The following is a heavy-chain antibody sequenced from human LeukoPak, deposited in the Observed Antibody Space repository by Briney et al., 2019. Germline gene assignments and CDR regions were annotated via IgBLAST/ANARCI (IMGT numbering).Heavy chain of an antibody. J-gene: IGHJ4*02. Sequence: SETLSLTCTVSGASISSYYWSWIRQPPGKGLEWIGYIYYSGSTNYNPSLKSRVTISVDTSKNQFSLKLSSVTAADTAVYYCARTNYYDSSGYSYYFDYWGQGTLVTVSS. V-gene: IGHV4-59*01. CDR1: GASISSYY. CDR2: IYYSGST. D-gene: IGHD3-22*01. CDR3: ARTNYYDSSGYSYYFDY.